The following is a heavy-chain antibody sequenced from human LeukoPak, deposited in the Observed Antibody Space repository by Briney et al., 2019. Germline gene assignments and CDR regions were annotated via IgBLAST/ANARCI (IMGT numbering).Heavy chain of an antibody. D-gene: IGHD6-19*01. CDR1: GFTFSSYW. CDR3: ARGMAGSSRFDN. V-gene: IGHV3-74*01. Sequence: GGSLRLSCAASGFTFSSYWMHWVRQAPGKGLVWVSRINNDGSSIIYADSVKGQFTISRDNAKNTLYLQMNSLRAEDTAVYYCARGMAGSSRFDNWGQGTLVTVSS. CDR2: INNDGSSI. J-gene: IGHJ4*02.